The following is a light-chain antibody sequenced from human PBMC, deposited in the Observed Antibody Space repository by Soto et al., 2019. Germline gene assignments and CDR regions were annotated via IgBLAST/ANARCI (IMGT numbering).Light chain of an antibody. V-gene: IGLV1-44*01. Sequence: QSVLTQPPSASGTPGQRVTISCSGSSSNIGSNSANWYQQLPGTAPKLVMYSTNQRPSGVPDRFSGSKSGTSASLAISDLQSEDEADYYCAALDDTLNGHVVFGGGTKVTVL. J-gene: IGLJ2*01. CDR2: STN. CDR1: SSNIGSNS. CDR3: AALDDTLNGHVV.